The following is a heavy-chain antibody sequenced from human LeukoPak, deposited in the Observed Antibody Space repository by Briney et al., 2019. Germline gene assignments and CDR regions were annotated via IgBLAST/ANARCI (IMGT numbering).Heavy chain of an antibody. V-gene: IGHV4-39*07. Sequence: SETLSLTCTVSGGSISSSSYYWGWIRQPPGKGLEWIGSIYYSGSTYYNPSLKSRVTISVDTSKNQFSLKLSSVTAADTAVYYCARATGYCSGGSCPQYAFDIWGQGTMVTVSS. D-gene: IGHD2-15*01. CDR1: GGSISSSSYY. J-gene: IGHJ3*02. CDR2: IYYSGST. CDR3: ARATGYCSGGSCPQYAFDI.